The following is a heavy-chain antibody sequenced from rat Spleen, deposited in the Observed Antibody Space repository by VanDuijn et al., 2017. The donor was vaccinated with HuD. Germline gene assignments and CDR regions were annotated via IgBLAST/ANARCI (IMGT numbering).Heavy chain of an antibody. V-gene: IGHV2-43*01. J-gene: IGHJ3*01. Sequence: QVQLKESGPGLVQPSQTLSLTCTVSGFSLTSYHVSWVRQPPGKGLDWMGVIWTGGSTAYNSLLKSRLSISRDTSKSQVFLKMNSLQTEDTAIYFCTRDHAYWGSYYPGGFAYWGQGTLVTVSS. CDR3: TRDHAYWGSYYPGGFAY. CDR2: IWTGGST. CDR1: GFSLTSYH. D-gene: IGHD1-12*02.